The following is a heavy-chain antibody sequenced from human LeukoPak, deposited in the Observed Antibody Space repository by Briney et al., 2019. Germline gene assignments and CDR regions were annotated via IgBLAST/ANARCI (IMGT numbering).Heavy chain of an antibody. J-gene: IGHJ6*02. CDR1: GFTSDDYA. V-gene: IGHV3-9*02. CDR3: AKDIHSYSSRSYYYGSGSYFGMDV. CDR2: ISWNSGSI. Sequence: GGSLRLSCAASGFTSDDYAMHWVRQAPGKGLEWVSGISWNSGSIGYADSVKGRFTISRDDAKNSLYLQMNSLRAEDTALYYCAKDIHSYSSRSYYYGSGSYFGMDVWGQGTTVTVSS. D-gene: IGHD3-10*01.